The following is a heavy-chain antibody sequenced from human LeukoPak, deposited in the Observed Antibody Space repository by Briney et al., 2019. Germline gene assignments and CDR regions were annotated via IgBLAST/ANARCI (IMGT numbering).Heavy chain of an antibody. V-gene: IGHV4-59*01. CDR2: IYYSGST. Sequence: SETLSLTCTVSGGSISSYYWSWIRQPPGKGLEWIGYIYYSGSTNYNPSLKSRVTISVGTSKNQFSLKLSSVTAADTAVYYCARDHPYYDILTGYYGGNWFDPWGQGTLVTVSS. J-gene: IGHJ5*02. D-gene: IGHD3-9*01. CDR1: GGSISSYY. CDR3: ARDHPYYDILTGYYGGNWFDP.